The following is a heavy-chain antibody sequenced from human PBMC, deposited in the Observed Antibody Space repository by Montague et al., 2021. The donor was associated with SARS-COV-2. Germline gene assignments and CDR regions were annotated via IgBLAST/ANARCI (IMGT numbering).Heavy chain of an antibody. Sequence: SETLSLTCTVSGDSINTYYWNWIRQPPGKGLEWLGSIFYTGSTNHNPSLKSRVTTSLDTSKNQFFLKVTSVTAADTAVYYCARQAAGSYFYYGVDVWGQGTTVTVSS. J-gene: IGHJ6*02. CDR2: IFYTGST. CDR3: ARQAAGSYFYYGVDV. CDR1: GDSINTYY. D-gene: IGHD3-22*01. V-gene: IGHV4-59*12.